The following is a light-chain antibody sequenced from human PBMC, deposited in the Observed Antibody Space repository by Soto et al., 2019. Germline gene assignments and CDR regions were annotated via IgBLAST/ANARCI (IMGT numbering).Light chain of an antibody. Sequence: DIQMTQSPSSLSASVGDRVTITCRASEGISNHLAWFQQKPGKAPKSLIYAASTLQSWVASTFIGRGSGQDFTLTVSTLQHEEFAAYYCKQYNSYPPTFGQGTKVEMK. J-gene: IGKJ1*01. CDR3: KQYNSYPPT. CDR1: EGISNH. CDR2: AAS. V-gene: IGKV1-16*01.